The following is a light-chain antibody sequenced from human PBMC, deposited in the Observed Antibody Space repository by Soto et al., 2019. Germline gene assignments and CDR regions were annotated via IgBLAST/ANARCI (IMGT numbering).Light chain of an antibody. J-gene: IGKJ4*01. V-gene: IGKV3-11*01. CDR2: DAS. CDR1: QKISSY. CDR3: QQRSNWPPLT. Sequence: EIVLTQSPGTLSLSPGERATLSCRASQKISSYLAWYQQQPGQAPRRLIYDASNRANGIPARFSGSGSGTDFTLTISSLEPEDFAVYYCQQRSNWPPLTFGGGTKVEIK.